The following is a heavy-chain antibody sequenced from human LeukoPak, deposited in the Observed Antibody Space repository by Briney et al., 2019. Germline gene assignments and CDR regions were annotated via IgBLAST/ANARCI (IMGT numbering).Heavy chain of an antibody. J-gene: IGHJ3*02. D-gene: IGHD6-13*01. CDR2: IKQDGSEK. CDR1: GFTFSSYW. Sequence: GGSLRLSCAASGFTFSSYWMSWVRQAPGKGLEWVANIKQDGSEKYYVDSVKGRFTISRDNAKNSLYLQMNSLRAEDTAVYYCARVKGSSWADAFDIWGQGTMVTVSS. V-gene: IGHV3-7*01. CDR3: ARVKGSSWADAFDI.